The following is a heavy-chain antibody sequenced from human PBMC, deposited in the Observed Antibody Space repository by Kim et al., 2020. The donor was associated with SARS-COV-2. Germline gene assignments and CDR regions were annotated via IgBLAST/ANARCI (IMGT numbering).Heavy chain of an antibody. CDR3: AKAPYNWNYVGSWFDP. Sequence: GGSLRLSCAASGFTFSSYAMSWVRQAPGKGLEWVSAISGSGGSTYYADSVKGRFTISRDNSKNTLYLQMNSLRAEDTAVYYCAKAPYNWNYVGSWFDPWGQGTLVTVSS. CDR2: ISGSGGST. CDR1: GFTFSSYA. V-gene: IGHV3-23*01. J-gene: IGHJ5*02. D-gene: IGHD1-7*01.